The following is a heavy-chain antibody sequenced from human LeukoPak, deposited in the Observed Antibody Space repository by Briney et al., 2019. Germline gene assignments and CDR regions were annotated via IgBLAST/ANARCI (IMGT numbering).Heavy chain of an antibody. Sequence: GGSLRLSCAASGFTFSSYAMHWVRQAPGKGLEWVSYISSSSSTIYYADSVKGRFTISRDNAKNSLYLQMNSLRAEDTALYYCAKAGGHYWGQGTLVTVSS. V-gene: IGHV3-48*04. J-gene: IGHJ4*02. CDR2: ISSSSSTI. CDR3: AKAGGHY. CDR1: GFTFSSYA. D-gene: IGHD3-10*01.